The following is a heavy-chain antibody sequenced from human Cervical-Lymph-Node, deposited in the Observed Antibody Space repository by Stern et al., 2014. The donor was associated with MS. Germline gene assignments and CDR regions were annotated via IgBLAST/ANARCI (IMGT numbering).Heavy chain of an antibody. D-gene: IGHD1-14*01. V-gene: IGHV1-69*12. Sequence: VQLVESGAAVRKPGSSVTVSCKASGGLFSRYATSWVRQAPGQGLESMGDCMALLGTSHYAQKLQDRLTMTADESTITAYMELGRLRSEDTALYFCAREWGDLTGNRFDHWGQGTLVTVSS. CDR3: AREWGDLTGNRFDH. CDR1: GGLFSRYA. J-gene: IGHJ4*02. CDR2: CMALLGTS.